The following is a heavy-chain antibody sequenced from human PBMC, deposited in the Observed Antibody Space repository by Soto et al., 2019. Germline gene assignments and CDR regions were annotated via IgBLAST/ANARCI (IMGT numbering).Heavy chain of an antibody. J-gene: IGHJ4*02. CDR2: ISYSGST. CDR1: GGSFSGYY. Sequence: PSETLSLTCAVYGGSFSGYYWTWIRQSPGKGLEWIGQISYSGSTNYNPSLKSRVTISVDTSKNQFSLKLSSVTAADTAVYYCARGDTPFKYCSSTSCQPEPYFDYWGQGTLVTVSS. V-gene: IGHV4-34*01. CDR3: ARGDTPFKYCSSTSCQPEPYFDY. D-gene: IGHD2-2*01.